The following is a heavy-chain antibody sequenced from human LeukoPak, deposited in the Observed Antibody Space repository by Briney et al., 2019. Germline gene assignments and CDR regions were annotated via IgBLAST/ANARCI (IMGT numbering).Heavy chain of an antibody. CDR3: TTDPLGIVVVVAALDAFDI. J-gene: IGHJ3*02. D-gene: IGHD2-15*01. Sequence: GGSLRLSCAASGFTFSSYAMSWVRQAPGKGLEWVSAISGSGGSTYYADSVKGRFTISRDNSKNTLYLQMNSLKTEDTAVYYCTTDPLGIVVVVAALDAFDIWGRGTMVTVSS. V-gene: IGHV3-23*01. CDR1: GFTFSSYA. CDR2: ISGSGGST.